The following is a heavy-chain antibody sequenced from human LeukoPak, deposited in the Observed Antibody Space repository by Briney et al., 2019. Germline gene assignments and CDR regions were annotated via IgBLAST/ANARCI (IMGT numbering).Heavy chain of an antibody. D-gene: IGHD4-23*01. J-gene: IGHJ6*02. CDR2: ISGSGGST. Sequence: GGSLRLSCAASGFTFSSYAMHWVRQAPGKGLEWVSAISGSGGSTYYADSVKGRFTISRDNSKNTLYLQMNSLRAKDTAVYYCAKYVSEGEYGGMWYYYGMDVWGQGTTVTVSS. CDR3: AKYVSEGEYGGMWYYYGMDV. CDR1: GFTFSSYA. V-gene: IGHV3-23*01.